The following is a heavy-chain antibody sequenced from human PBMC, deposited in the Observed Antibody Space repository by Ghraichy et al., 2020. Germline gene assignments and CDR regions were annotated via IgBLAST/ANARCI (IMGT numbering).Heavy chain of an antibody. CDR1: GFPFSDYY. CDR3: GRDGMGSPDV. CDR2: ISNTGDTV. V-gene: IGHV3-11*01. D-gene: IGHD1-1*01. J-gene: IGHJ6*02. Sequence: GGSLRLSCEASGFPFSDYYMSWIRQAPGKGLEWISYISNTGDTVYSADSVKGRFTISRDNAKKSMFLQINSLRVDDTAVYYCGRDGMGSPDVWGQGTTVTVSS.